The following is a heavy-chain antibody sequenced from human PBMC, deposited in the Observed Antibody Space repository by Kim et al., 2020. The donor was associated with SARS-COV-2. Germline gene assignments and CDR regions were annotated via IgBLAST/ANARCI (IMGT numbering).Heavy chain of an antibody. CDR3: GKEMRTPVADKAGC. J-gene: IGHJ4*02. V-gene: IGHV3-23*01. Sequence: GGSLRLSCAASGFTLSNYDISWVRQAPGKGQERVTAIRSGGGNTYYADSVKGRFTVYRDTSKNTVYLQMSNLRVHDTARCYCGKEMRTPVADKAGCWGQGTLVTVSS. CDR2: IRSGGGNT. D-gene: IGHD6-19*01. CDR1: GFTLSNYD.